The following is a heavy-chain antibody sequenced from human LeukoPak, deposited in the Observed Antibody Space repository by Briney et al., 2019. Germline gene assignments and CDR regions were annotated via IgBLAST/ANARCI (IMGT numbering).Heavy chain of an antibody. V-gene: IGHV3-7*01. CDR1: GFNISDFW. J-gene: IGHJ4*02. CDR2: IKEDGTEK. Sequence: GGSLRLSCAASGFNISDFWMTWVRQAPGKGLEWVANIKEDGTEKHLVDSVKGRFTISRDNTKNLLYLQMDSLRGDDTATYYCVRESRPGGAMGLYHNFDYWGQGTLVAVSS. D-gene: IGHD3-16*01. CDR3: VRESRPGGAMGLYHNFDY.